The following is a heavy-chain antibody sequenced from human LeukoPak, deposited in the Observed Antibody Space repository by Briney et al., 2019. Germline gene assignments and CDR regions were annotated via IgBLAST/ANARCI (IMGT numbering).Heavy chain of an antibody. V-gene: IGHV3-53*01. CDR2: LYSGGAT. Sequence: GGALRLSCAASGFTVSSDYMSWVRQAPGKGLQWVSILYSGGATYYADSVKGRFTISRDNSMNTLYLQMSSLRAEDTAVYFCARHRGSSLFVDYWGQGTLVTVSS. J-gene: IGHJ4*02. D-gene: IGHD1-26*01. CDR1: GFTVSSDY. CDR3: ARHRGSSLFVDY.